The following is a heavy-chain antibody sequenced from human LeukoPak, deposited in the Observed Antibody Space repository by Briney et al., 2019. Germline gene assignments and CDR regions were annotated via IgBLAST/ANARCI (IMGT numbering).Heavy chain of an antibody. V-gene: IGHV3-15*01. Sequence: GGSLRLSCAASGFTFSNAWMSWVHQAPGKRLEWVGRIKSKTDGGTTDYAAPVKGRFTISRDESKNTLYLQMNSLKTEDTAVYYCATEGYSYGYSFDYWGQGTLVTVSP. CDR2: IKSKTDGGTT. CDR1: GFTFSNAW. CDR3: ATEGYSYGYSFDY. D-gene: IGHD5-18*01. J-gene: IGHJ4*02.